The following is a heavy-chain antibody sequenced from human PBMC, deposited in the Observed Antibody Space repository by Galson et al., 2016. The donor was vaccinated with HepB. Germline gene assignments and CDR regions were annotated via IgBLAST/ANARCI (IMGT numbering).Heavy chain of an antibody. CDR2: IKEDGGEK. V-gene: IGHV3-7*03. CDR3: ARAFDFWNGHDYYYYMDV. J-gene: IGHJ6*03. D-gene: IGHD3/OR15-3a*01. Sequence: SLRLSCAAYVFTFSSYWMTWVRQAPGKGLEWVANIKEDGGEKHYVDSVKGRFTISRDNAKKSLYLQMNSLRAEDTAIYYCARAFDFWNGHDYYYYMDVWGKGTTVTVSS. CDR1: VFTFSSYW.